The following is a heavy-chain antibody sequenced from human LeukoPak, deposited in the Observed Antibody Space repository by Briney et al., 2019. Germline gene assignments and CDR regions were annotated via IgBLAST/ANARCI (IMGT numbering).Heavy chain of an antibody. CDR1: GYSISSGYY. CDR3: ATRLYGDYTRYNWFDP. CDR2: IYHSGST. Sequence: SETLSLTCTVSGYSISSGYYWGWIRQPPGKGLEWIGSIYHSGSTYYNPSLKSRVTISVDTSKNQFSLKLSSVTAADTAVYYCATRLYGDYTRYNWFDPWGQGTLVTVSS. J-gene: IGHJ5*02. V-gene: IGHV4-38-2*02. D-gene: IGHD4-17*01.